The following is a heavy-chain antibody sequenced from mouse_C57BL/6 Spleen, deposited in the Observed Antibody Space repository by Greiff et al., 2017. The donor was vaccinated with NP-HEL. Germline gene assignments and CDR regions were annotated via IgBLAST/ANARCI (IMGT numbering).Heavy chain of an antibody. CDR3: ARGYGSSYCDD. D-gene: IGHD1-1*01. CDR1: GYTFTSYW. J-gene: IGHJ2*01. CDR2: IDPSDSYT. V-gene: IGHV1-50*01. Sequence: QVQLQQPGAELVKPGASVKLSCKASGYTFTSYWMQWVKQRPGQGLEWIGEIDPSDSYTNYNQQFKGKATLTVDTSSSTAYMQLSSLTSEDSAVYYCARGYGSSYCDDWGQGTTLTVSS.